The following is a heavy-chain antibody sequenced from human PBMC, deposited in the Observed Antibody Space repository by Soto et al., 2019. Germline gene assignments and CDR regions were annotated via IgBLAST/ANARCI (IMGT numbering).Heavy chain of an antibody. J-gene: IGHJ6*02. D-gene: IGHD5-12*01. CDR3: ARDKDRLQLGGNYYYILDV. CDR1: GGTFSTSA. V-gene: IGHV1-69*12. Sequence: VQLEQSGPEVKKPGSSVKVSCKASGGTFSTSALSWVRQAPGQGLEWMGGIMPVFPTPDYAQKFQGRVTIPADESTSTAYVELGGLTSDDTAVYYCARDKDRLQLGGNYYYILDVWGQGTAVTVSS. CDR2: IMPVFPTP.